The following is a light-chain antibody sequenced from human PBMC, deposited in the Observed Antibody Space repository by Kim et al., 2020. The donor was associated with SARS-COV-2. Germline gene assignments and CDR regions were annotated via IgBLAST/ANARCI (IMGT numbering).Light chain of an antibody. V-gene: IGLV1-44*01. CDR1: NSNIGLNF. CDR2: GDS. Sequence: GQRITLSCSGNNSNIGLNFVYWYQRLPGMAPKLLIYGDSQRPSGVPDRFSGSKSDTSASLAISSLQSADEGDYYCQTWDDTLHGPVFGGGTQLTVL. CDR3: QTWDDTLHGPV. J-gene: IGLJ3*02.